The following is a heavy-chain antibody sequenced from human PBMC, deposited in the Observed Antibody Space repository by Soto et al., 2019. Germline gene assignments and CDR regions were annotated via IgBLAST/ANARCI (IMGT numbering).Heavy chain of an antibody. J-gene: IGHJ6*02. CDR2: INHSGST. D-gene: IGHD2-2*01. CDR1: GGSFSGYY. V-gene: IGHV4-34*01. Sequence: SETLSLTCAVYGGSFSGYYWSWIRQPPGKGLEWTGEINHSGSTNYNPSLKSRVTISVDTSKNQFSLKLSSVTAADTAVYYCARGSYLRDHYYYYGMDVWGQGTTVTVSS. CDR3: ARGSYLRDHYYYYGMDV.